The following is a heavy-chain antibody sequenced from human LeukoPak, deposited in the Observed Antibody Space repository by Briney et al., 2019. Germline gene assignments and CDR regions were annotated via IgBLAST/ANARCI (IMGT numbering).Heavy chain of an antibody. J-gene: IGHJ4*02. CDR3: ARDGGYRGYDADC. D-gene: IGHD5-12*01. CDR2: ISWNSGSI. Sequence: SLRLSCAASGFTFDDYAMHWVRQAPGKGLEWVSGISWNSGSIGYADSVRGRFTISRENAQNSLFLQMNSLRAEDTAVYYSARDGGYRGYDADCWGQGTLVTVSS. V-gene: IGHV3-9*01. CDR1: GFTFDDYA.